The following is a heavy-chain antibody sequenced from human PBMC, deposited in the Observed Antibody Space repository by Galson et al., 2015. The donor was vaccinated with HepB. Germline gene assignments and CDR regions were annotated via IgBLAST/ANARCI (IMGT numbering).Heavy chain of an antibody. CDR3: AGDDPVLEWSTYYYYYYMDV. J-gene: IGHJ6*03. D-gene: IGHD3-3*01. CDR2: INSDGSST. Sequence: SLRLSCAASGFTFSSYWMHWVRQAPGKGLVWVSRINSDGSSTSYADSVKGRFTISRDNAKNTLYLQMNSLRAEDAAVYYCAGDDPVLEWSTYYYYYYMDVWGKGTTVTVSS. V-gene: IGHV3-74*01. CDR1: GFTFSSYW.